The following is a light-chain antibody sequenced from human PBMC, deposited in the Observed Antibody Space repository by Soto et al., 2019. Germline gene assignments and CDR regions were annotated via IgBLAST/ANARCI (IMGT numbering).Light chain of an antibody. Sequence: DIQMTQSPSSLSASVGDRVTITCRASQSISSYLNWYQQKPGKAPKLLIYAASSLQSGVPSRFSGSGSGTDFTLTISSLQREDFATYYCIQDYNYPLTFGGGTKVDIK. CDR2: AAS. J-gene: IGKJ4*01. CDR3: IQDYNYPLT. V-gene: IGKV1-39*01. CDR1: QSISSY.